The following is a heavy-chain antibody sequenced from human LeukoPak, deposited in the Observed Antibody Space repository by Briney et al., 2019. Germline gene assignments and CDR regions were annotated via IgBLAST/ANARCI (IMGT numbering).Heavy chain of an antibody. V-gene: IGHV3-23*01. CDR2: ISGSGGST. J-gene: IGHJ1*01. CDR1: GFTFSSYA. Sequence: GGSLRLSCAASGFTFSSYAMSWVRQAPGKGLEWVSAISGSGGSTYYADSVKGRFTISRDNSKNTLYLQMNSLRAEDTAVYYCAKASVFAASSGSYYNKYFQHWGQGTLVTVSS. CDR3: AKASVFAASSGSYYNKYFQH. D-gene: IGHD3-10*01.